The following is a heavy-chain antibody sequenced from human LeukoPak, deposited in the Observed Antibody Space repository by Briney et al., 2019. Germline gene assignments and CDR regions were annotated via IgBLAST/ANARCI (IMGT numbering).Heavy chain of an antibody. V-gene: IGHV3-48*04. CDR3: ARGLGWLRPESLDY. J-gene: IGHJ4*02. Sequence: PGGSLRLSCAASGFTFNSYSMNWVRQAPGKGLEWVSYISSSSSTIYYADSVKGRFTISRDNDKKSLYLQMDSLRAEDTAVYYCARGLGWLRPESLDYWGQGALVTVSS. CDR2: ISSSSSTI. CDR1: GFTFNSYS. D-gene: IGHD5-12*01.